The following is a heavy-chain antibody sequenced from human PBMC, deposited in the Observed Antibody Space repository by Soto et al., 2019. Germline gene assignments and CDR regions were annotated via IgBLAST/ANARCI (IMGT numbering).Heavy chain of an antibody. CDR2: IYYSGSI. J-gene: IGHJ3*02. Sequence: QVQLQESGPGLVKPSQTLSLTCTVSGGSISSGGYYWSWIRQHPGKGLEWIGYIYYSGSIYYNPSLKSRVTVSVDPSKNQFSLKLSSVTAADTAVYYCATVVPAAIPDAFDIWGQGTMVTVSS. CDR1: GGSISSGGYY. CDR3: ATVVPAAIPDAFDI. V-gene: IGHV4-31*03. D-gene: IGHD2-2*02.